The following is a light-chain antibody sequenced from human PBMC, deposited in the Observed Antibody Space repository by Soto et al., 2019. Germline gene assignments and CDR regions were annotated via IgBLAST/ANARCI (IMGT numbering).Light chain of an antibody. Sequence: EIVLTQSPATLSVSPGERATLSCRASQSISSNLAWYQQKPGQAPRLLIYGASTRAAGIPARFGGSGSGTEFTLTISSLQSEDFAVYHCQQYNNWPPMFTFGPGTKVDIK. J-gene: IGKJ3*01. CDR1: QSISSN. V-gene: IGKV3-15*01. CDR2: GAS. CDR3: QQYNNWPPMFT.